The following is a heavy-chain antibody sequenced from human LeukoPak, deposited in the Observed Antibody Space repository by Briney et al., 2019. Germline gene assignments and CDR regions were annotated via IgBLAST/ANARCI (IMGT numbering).Heavy chain of an antibody. D-gene: IGHD6-13*01. CDR2: IYYSGST. CDR1: GGSISSYY. CDR3: ARHGWGIAAKAFDI. J-gene: IGHJ3*02. V-gene: IGHV4-59*08. Sequence: SETLSLTCTVSGGSISSYYWSWIRQPPGKGLEWIGYIYYSGSTNYNPSLKSRVTISVDTSKNQFSLKLSSVTAADTAVYYCARHGWGIAAKAFDIWGQGTMVTVSS.